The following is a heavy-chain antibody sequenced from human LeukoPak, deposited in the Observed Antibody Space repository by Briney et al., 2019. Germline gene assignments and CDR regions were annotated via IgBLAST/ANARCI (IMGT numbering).Heavy chain of an antibody. CDR2: INHSGST. CDR3: ARDKIVRAAHDAFDI. V-gene: IGHV4-39*07. CDR1: GGSISSSSYY. D-gene: IGHD3-10*01. Sequence: SETLSLTCTVSGGSISSSSYYWGWIRQPPGKGLEWIGEINHSGSTNYNPSLKSRVTISVDTSKNQFSLNLTSVTAADTAVYFCARDKIVRAAHDAFDIWGQGTMVSVSS. J-gene: IGHJ3*02.